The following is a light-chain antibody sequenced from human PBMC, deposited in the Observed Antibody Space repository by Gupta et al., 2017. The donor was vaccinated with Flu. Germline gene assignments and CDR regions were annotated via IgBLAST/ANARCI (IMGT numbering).Light chain of an antibody. CDR3: QHFYSYPIT. Sequence: GDRVTLTCRASQDSITYLAWYQQKPGKAPKVLIYDASTLQSGVPSRFSGSGSGTEFTLTITSLQAEDFATYYCQHFYSYPITFGGGTKVEIK. CDR1: QDSITY. CDR2: DAS. V-gene: IGKV1-9*01. J-gene: IGKJ4*01.